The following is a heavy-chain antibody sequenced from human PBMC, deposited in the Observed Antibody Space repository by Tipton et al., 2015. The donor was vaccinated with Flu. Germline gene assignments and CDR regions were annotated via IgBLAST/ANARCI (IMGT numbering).Heavy chain of an antibody. D-gene: IGHD3-22*01. CDR3: ARDYDSSGYYWRNFDY. CDR2: INPNSGGT. CDR1: GYTFTGYY. J-gene: IGHJ4*02. V-gene: IGHV1-2*02. Sequence: QLVQSGAEVKKPGASVKVSCKASGYTFTGYYMHWVRQAPGQGLEWMGWINPNSGGTNYAQKFQGRVTMTRDTSISTAYMELSRLRSDDTAVYYCARDYDSSGYYWRNFDYWGQGTLVTVSS.